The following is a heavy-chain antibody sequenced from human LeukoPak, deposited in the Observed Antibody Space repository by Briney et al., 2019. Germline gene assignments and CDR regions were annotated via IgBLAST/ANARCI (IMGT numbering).Heavy chain of an antibody. CDR3: ASSADIVVVPAA. Sequence: SETLSLTCTVSGGSISSSSYYWGWIRQPPGKGLEWIGSIYYSGSTYYNPSLKSRVTISVDTSKNQFSLKLSSVTAADTAVYYCASSADIVVVPAAWGQGTLVTVSS. V-gene: IGHV4-39*07. CDR2: IYYSGST. J-gene: IGHJ5*02. D-gene: IGHD2-2*01. CDR1: GGSISSSSYY.